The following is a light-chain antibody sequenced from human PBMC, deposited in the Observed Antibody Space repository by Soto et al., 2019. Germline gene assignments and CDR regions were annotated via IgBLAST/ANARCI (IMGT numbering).Light chain of an antibody. V-gene: IGKV1-39*01. CDR2: GAS. CDR1: QIINTY. CDR3: QQSYSSLYT. Sequence: DIQMTQSLSSRSASVGYGVTITCRASQIINTYLNWYQQKPGKPPKLLIFGASSLRSGVPSRFSRTGSGTDFTLTINRLQPDDFATYYCQQSYSSLYTFGPGTKLEIK. J-gene: IGKJ2*01.